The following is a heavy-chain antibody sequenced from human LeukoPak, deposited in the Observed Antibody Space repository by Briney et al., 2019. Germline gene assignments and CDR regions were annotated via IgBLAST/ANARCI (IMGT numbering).Heavy chain of an antibody. CDR2: ISYDGSNK. J-gene: IGHJ4*02. D-gene: IGHD3-22*01. CDR3: AKDYYDSSPYWRYFDY. V-gene: IGHV3-30*18. CDR1: GFTFSSYG. Sequence: GGSLRLSCAASGFTFSSYGMHWVRQAPGKGLEWAAVISYDGSNKYYADSVKGRFTISRDNSKNTLYLQMNSLRAEDTAVYYCAKDYYDSSPYWRYFDYWGQGTLVTVPS.